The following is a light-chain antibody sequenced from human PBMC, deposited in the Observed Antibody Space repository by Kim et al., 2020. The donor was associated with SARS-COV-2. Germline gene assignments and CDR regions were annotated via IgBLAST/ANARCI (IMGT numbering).Light chain of an antibody. CDR2: GAS. CDR3: QQYNNWPYT. J-gene: IGKJ2*01. V-gene: IGKV3-15*01. CDR1: QSVSTN. Sequence: EIVMTQSPVTLSVSPGERATLSCRASQSVSTNVAWYQQKPGQAPRLVIYGASTRATGIPAGFSGSGSGTEFTLTISSLQSEDFAVYYCQQYNNWPYTFGQGTKLEIK.